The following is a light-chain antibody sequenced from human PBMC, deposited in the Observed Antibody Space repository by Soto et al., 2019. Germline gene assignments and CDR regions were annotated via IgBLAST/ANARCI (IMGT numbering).Light chain of an antibody. J-gene: IGKJ4*01. Sequence: EIVMTQSPATLSVSPGERATLSCRASQSVRSNLAWYQQKPGQAPRLLIYGASTRATGIPARFSGSGSGTEFTLTISSLQSEDFAVYYCQQYNNWPPLTFGGGTKVEIQ. CDR1: QSVRSN. V-gene: IGKV3-15*01. CDR3: QQYNNWPPLT. CDR2: GAS.